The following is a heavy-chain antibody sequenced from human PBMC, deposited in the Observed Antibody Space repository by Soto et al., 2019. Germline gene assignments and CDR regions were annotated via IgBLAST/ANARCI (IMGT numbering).Heavy chain of an antibody. CDR1: GYTFASYA. J-gene: IGHJ4*02. Sequence: QVQLVQSGAEVKKPGASVKVSCKACGYTFASYAISWMRLAPGQGLEWMGWISAYNGNTNYAQKLQGRVTMTTDTSTSIAYMELRSLRSDDTAVYYSARDPPPPDYWGQGTLVSVSS. CDR3: ARDPPPPDY. CDR2: ISAYNGNT. V-gene: IGHV1-18*01.